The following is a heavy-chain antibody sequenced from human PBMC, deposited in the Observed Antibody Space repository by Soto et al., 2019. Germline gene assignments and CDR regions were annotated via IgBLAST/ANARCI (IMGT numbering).Heavy chain of an antibody. CDR2: INHSGST. V-gene: IGHV4-34*01. J-gene: IGHJ5*02. CDR3: ARSRALLLWFGGGNWFDP. Sequence: QVQLQQWGAGLLKPSETLSLTCAVYGGSFSGYYWSWIRQPPGKGLEWIGEINHSGSTNYNPSLKSRVTISVDTSTTQCALKLSSVTAADTAVYYCARSRALLLWFGGGNWFDPWGQGTLVTVSS. D-gene: IGHD3-10*01. CDR1: GGSFSGYY.